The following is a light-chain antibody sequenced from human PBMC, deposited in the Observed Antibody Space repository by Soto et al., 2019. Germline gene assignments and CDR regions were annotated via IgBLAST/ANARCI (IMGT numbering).Light chain of an antibody. V-gene: IGLV2-14*01. CDR1: SSNVGGYTY. CDR3: TSDTSSNTLV. J-gene: IGLJ1*01. CDR2: DVS. Sequence: QSALTQPPSASGSPGQSITISCTGTSSNVGGYTYVSCYQQPPGTAPKLIYYDVSNRPSGLSNLSSGYKSGNTSPLTISRLPAEEDAYYYGTSDTSSNTLVFGTGTKVTVL.